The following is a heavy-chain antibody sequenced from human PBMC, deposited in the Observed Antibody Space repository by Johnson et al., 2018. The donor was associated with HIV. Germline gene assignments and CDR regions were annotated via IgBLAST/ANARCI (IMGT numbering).Heavy chain of an antibody. CDR2: ISTNGGRT. J-gene: IGHJ3*02. CDR3: ARDGQWGSTTWYSALDI. V-gene: IGHV3-64*01. Sequence: VQLVESGGILVQPGGSLRLSCAASGFTFSSYTMHWVRQAPGKGLEYVSSISTNGGRTHYANSVKGRFTISRDNSKNTLYLQMGSLRAEDMAVYYCARDGQWGSTTWYSALDIWGQGTMVTVSS. D-gene: IGHD6-13*01. CDR1: GFTFSSYT.